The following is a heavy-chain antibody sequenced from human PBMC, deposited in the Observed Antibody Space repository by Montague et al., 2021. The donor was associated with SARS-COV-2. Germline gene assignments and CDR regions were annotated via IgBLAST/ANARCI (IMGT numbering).Heavy chain of an antibody. CDR2: IXLDYYK. CDR1: GFSLSTSLMC. D-gene: IGHD5-18*01. Sequence: VKATQTLTLTCTFSGFSLSTSLMCVSWIRQPPGKSLEWLARIXLDYYKYYSTSLKTRLTISKDTSNNQVVLTMPNMDPVDTATYYCARTRVDTAVAFDIWGQGTMVTVSS. CDR3: ARTRVDTAVAFDI. J-gene: IGHJ3*02. V-gene: IGHV2-70*11.